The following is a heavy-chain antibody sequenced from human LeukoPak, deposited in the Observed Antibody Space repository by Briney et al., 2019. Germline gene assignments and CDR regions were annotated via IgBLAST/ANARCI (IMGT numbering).Heavy chain of an antibody. CDR3: VKDRCGTTCFADFDP. V-gene: IGHV3-23*01. J-gene: IGHJ5*02. Sequence: GGSLKVSCAASGFAFSSYAMSWVRQAPGKGLEWVSAISGSGGSTYYANSVRGRFTISRDNSRNTLDLQMNSLRAEDTAEYYCVKDRCGTTCFADFDPWGQGTLVTVSS. D-gene: IGHD2/OR15-2a*01. CDR2: ISGSGGST. CDR1: GFAFSSYA.